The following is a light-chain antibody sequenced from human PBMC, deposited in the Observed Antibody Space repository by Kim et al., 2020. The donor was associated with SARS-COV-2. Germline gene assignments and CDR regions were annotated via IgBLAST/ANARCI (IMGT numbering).Light chain of an antibody. CDR3: QKYYSDPL. CDR1: QDISNY. CDR2: AAS. V-gene: IGKV1-27*01. J-gene: IGKJ1*01. Sequence: SASVGDRVTITCRASQDISNYLAWYQQQAGKAPKLLIYAASTLQSGVSSRFGGTGSGTDFTLTISSLQPEDVATYYCQKYYSDPLFGQGTKVDIK.